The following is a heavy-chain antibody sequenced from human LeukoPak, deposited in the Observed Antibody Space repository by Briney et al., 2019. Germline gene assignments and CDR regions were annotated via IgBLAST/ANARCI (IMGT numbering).Heavy chain of an antibody. D-gene: IGHD1-26*01. V-gene: IGHV3-33*01. Sequence: PGGSLRLSCAASGFIFSICGMHWVRQSPGKGLEWVAVIWNDGSNKYYADSVKGRFTISRDNSKNTLFLQMNSLRAEDTAVYYCARASGSYDYWGQGTLVTVSS. CDR3: ARASGSYDY. J-gene: IGHJ4*02. CDR2: IWNDGSNK. CDR1: GFIFSICG.